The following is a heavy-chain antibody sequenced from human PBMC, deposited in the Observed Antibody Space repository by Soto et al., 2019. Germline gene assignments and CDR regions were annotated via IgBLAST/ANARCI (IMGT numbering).Heavy chain of an antibody. Sequence: QVQLQESGPGLVKPAQTLSLTCTVSGGSISSGDHYWSWIRQPPGKGLEWIGYIYYSGSTYYNPSLKSRVTISVDTSKNQFSLKLSSVTAADTAVYYWARVADCSGGRCYFSVDYWGQGTLVTVSS. CDR1: GGSISSGDHY. J-gene: IGHJ4*02. V-gene: IGHV4-30-4*01. CDR3: ARVADCSGGRCYFSVDY. CDR2: IYYSGST. D-gene: IGHD2-15*01.